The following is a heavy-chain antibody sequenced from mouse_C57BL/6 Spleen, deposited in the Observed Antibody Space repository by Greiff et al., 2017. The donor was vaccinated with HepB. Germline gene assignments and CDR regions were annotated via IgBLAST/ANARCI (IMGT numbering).Heavy chain of an antibody. D-gene: IGHD1-1*01. V-gene: IGHV1-53*01. J-gene: IGHJ4*01. Sequence: QVQLQQPGTELVKPGASVKLSCMASGYTFTSYWMHWVKQRPGQGLEWIGNINPSNGGTNYNEKFKSKATLTVDKSSSTAYMQLSSLTSEDSAVYYCARKDYYGSPYYAMDYWGQGTSVTVSS. CDR1: GYTFTSYW. CDR3: ARKDYYGSPYYAMDY. CDR2: INPSNGGT.